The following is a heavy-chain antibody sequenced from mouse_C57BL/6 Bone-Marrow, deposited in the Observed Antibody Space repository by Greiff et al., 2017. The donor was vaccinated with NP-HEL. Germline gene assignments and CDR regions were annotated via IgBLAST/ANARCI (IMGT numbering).Heavy chain of an antibody. CDR1: GFTFSDYG. CDR2: ISNLAYSI. CDR3: AREDDYGRFAY. J-gene: IGHJ3*01. D-gene: IGHD2-4*01. Sequence: DVMLVESGGGLVQPGGSLKLSCAASGFTFSDYGMAWVRQAPRKGPEWVAFISNLAYSIYYADTVTGRFTISRENAKNTLYLEMSSLRSEDTAMYYCAREDDYGRFAYWGQGTLVTVSA. V-gene: IGHV5-15*01.